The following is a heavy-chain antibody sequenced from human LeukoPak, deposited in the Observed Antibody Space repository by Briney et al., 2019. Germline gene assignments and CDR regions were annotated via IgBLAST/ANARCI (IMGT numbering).Heavy chain of an antibody. CDR1: GGSISSYY. D-gene: IGHD3-22*01. J-gene: IGHJ4*02. V-gene: IGHV4-59*08. Sequence: SETLSLTCTVSGGSISSYYWSWIRQPPGKGLEWIGYIYYSGSTNYNPSLKSRVTISVDTSKNQFSLKLSSVTAADTAVYYCARAARFHSYYYVSSSMGDWGQGTLVTVSS. CDR2: IYYSGST. CDR3: ARAARFHSYYYVSSSMGD.